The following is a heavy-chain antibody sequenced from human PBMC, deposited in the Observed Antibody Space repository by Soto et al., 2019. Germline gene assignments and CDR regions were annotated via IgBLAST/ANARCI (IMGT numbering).Heavy chain of an antibody. D-gene: IGHD6-19*01. CDR2: IFYTGST. CDR3: ARVGSSGWSPDY. J-gene: IGHJ4*02. Sequence: SETLSLTCIVSGGSISGHYWIWIRQSPGKGLEWIGYIFYTGSTNYNPSLKSRVTLSVDTSKNQFSLRLSSVTAADTAVYYCARVGSSGWSPDYWGRGALVTVSS. V-gene: IGHV4-59*11. CDR1: GGSISGHY.